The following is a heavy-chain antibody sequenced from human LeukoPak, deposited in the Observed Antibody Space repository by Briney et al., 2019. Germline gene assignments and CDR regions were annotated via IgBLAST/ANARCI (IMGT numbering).Heavy chain of an antibody. CDR1: GGSFSGYY. D-gene: IGHD6-13*01. V-gene: IGHV4-34*01. Sequence: SETLSLTCAVYGGSFSGYYWSWIRQPPGKGLEWIGEINHSGGTNYNPSLKSRVTISVDTSKNQFSLKLSSVTAADTAVYYCARVGIAAAGTGGNDYWGQGTLVTVSS. CDR2: INHSGGT. J-gene: IGHJ4*02. CDR3: ARVGIAAAGTGGNDY.